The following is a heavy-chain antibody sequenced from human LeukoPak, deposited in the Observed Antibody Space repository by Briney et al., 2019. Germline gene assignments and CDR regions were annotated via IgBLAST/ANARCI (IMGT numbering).Heavy chain of an antibody. J-gene: IGHJ4*02. CDR1: GYTFTSYA. D-gene: IGHD2-2*01. V-gene: IGHV1-3*01. Sequence: ASVKVSCKASGYTFTSYAMHWVRQAPGQRLEWMGWINAGNGNTKYSQKFQGRVTMTRDTSTSTVYMELSSLRSEDTAVYYCARVHSTEYYFDYWGQGTLVTVSS. CDR3: ARVHSTEYYFDY. CDR2: INAGNGNT.